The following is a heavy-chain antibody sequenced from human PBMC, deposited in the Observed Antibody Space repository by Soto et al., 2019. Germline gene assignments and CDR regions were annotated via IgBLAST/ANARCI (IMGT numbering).Heavy chain of an antibody. Sequence: GGSLRLCCAASGFTFSSYGRHWVRQATGTGLEWVAVISYDGSNKYYADTVKGRFTISRDNSKNTLYLQMNSLRAEDKAVYYCARDPGRLGQLWLPASYWGQGTLVTVSS. J-gene: IGHJ4*02. CDR1: GFTFSSYG. D-gene: IGHD3-16*01. CDR2: ISYDGSNK. CDR3: ARDPGRLGQLWLPASY. V-gene: IGHV3-30*03.